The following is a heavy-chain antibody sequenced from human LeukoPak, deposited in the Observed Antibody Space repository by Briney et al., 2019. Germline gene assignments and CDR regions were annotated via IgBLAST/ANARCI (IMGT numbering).Heavy chain of an antibody. CDR3: ATLRPKLRYFDWSMGYYGMDV. J-gene: IGHJ6*04. CDR2: IIPIFGTA. D-gene: IGHD3-9*01. V-gene: IGHV1-69*13. CDR1: GGTFSSYA. Sequence: GASVKVSCKASGGTFSSYAISWVRQAPGQGLEWMGGIIPIFGTANYAQKFQGRVTITADESTSTAYMELSSLRSEDTAVYYCATLRPKLRYFDWSMGYYGMDVWGKGTTVTVSS.